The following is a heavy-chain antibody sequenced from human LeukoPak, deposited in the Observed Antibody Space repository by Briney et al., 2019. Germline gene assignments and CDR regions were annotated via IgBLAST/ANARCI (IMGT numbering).Heavy chain of an antibody. J-gene: IGHJ5*01. Sequence: SVKVSCKASGYTFTSYDINWVRQAPGQGLEWMGGIIPIFGTANYAQKFQGRVTITADESTSTAYMELSSLRSEDTAVYYCARAGFYCSAGSCYSWFESWGQGTLVTVSS. CDR2: IIPIFGTA. V-gene: IGHV1-69*13. D-gene: IGHD2-15*01. CDR3: ARAGFYCSAGSCYSWFES. CDR1: GYTFTSYD.